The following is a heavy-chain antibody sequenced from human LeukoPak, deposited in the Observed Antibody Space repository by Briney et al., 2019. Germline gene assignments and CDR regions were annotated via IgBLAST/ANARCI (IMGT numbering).Heavy chain of an antibody. Sequence: GGSLRLSCAASGFTFSSYAMSWVRQAPGKGLEWVSAISGSGGSTYYADSVKGRFTISRDNSRNTVYLQMNSLRVEDTAVYYCADGWASLPDWGLGTLVTVSA. D-gene: IGHD6-19*01. CDR2: ISGSGGST. CDR3: ADGWASLPD. J-gene: IGHJ4*02. CDR1: GFTFSSYA. V-gene: IGHV3-23*01.